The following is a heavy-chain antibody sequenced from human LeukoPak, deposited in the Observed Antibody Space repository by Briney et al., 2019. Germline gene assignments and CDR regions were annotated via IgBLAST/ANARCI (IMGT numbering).Heavy chain of an antibody. CDR3: ARPPYSSGWYLDAFDI. D-gene: IGHD6-19*01. CDR1: GFSFNNAW. CDR2: IKCKTDGGTT. V-gene: IGHV3-15*01. Sequence: GGSLRLSCAASGFSFNNAWMNWVRQAPGKGLEWVGRIKCKTDGGTTDYAAPVKGRFTISRDDSKNTLYLQMNSLKTEDTAVYYCARPPYSSGWYLDAFDIWGQGTMVTVSS. J-gene: IGHJ3*02.